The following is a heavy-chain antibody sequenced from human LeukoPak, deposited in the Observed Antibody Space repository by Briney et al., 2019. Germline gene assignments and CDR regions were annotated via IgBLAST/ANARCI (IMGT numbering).Heavy chain of an antibody. J-gene: IGHJ4*02. CDR1: GFTFSGYA. V-gene: IGHV3-23*01. D-gene: IGHD5-12*01. CDR2: ISGSGGST. Sequence: GGSLRLSCAASGFTFSGYAMSWVRQAPGKGLEWVSAISGSGGSTYYADSVKGRFTISRDNSKNTLYLQMNSLRAEDTAVYYCAKNLVGGYDGTDYWGQGTLVTVSS. CDR3: AKNLVGGYDGTDY.